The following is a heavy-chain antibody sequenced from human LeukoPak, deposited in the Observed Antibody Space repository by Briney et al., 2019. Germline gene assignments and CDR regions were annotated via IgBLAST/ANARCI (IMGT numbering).Heavy chain of an antibody. CDR2: IGPHSTFT. CDR3: VREGEGPLSKDYDY. J-gene: IGHJ4*02. D-gene: IGHD2/OR15-2a*01. Sequence: ASMKVSCKSSGFTFTDHYIHWVRQGPGQGLEWMGYIGPHSTFTSSPQEFQGRVTMTRDASMSTAYMELTRLTSDDTAVYYCVREGEGPLSKDYDYWGQGTLVTLSS. CDR1: GFTFTDHY. V-gene: IGHV1-2*02.